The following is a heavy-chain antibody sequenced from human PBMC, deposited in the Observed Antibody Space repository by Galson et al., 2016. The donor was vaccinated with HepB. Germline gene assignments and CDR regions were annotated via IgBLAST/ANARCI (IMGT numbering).Heavy chain of an antibody. CDR1: GFTFSTYS. Sequence: SLRLSCAASGFTFSTYSMNWVRQAPGQGLEWVSYISGGSSTIYYADSVKGRFTISRDNAENSLYLQMNSLRDEDTAVYYCARGWYSNSSPCFDYWGQGTLVTVSS. J-gene: IGHJ4*02. CDR2: ISGGSSTI. V-gene: IGHV3-48*02. D-gene: IGHD6-6*01. CDR3: ARGWYSNSSPCFDY.